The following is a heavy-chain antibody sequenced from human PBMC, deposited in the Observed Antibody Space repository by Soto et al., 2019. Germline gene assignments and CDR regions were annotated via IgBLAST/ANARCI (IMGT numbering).Heavy chain of an antibody. J-gene: IGHJ6*02. V-gene: IGHV5-51*01. Sequence: GESLKISCKGSGYSFTSYWIGWVRQMPGKGLEWMGIIYPGDSDTRYSPSFQGQVTISADKSISTAYLQWSSLKASDTAMYYCTLSLGRYCSGGSCYGIYGMDVWGQGTTVTVSS. CDR3: TLSLGRYCSGGSCYGIYGMDV. D-gene: IGHD2-15*01. CDR1: GYSFTSYW. CDR2: IYPGDSDT.